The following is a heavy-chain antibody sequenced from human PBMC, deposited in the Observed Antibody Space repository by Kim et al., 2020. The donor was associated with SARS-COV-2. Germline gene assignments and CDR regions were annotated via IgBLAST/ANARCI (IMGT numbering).Heavy chain of an antibody. Sequence: GGSLRLSCAASGFTFSDYYMSWIRQASGKGLEGVSYISSSSSYTNYADSVKGRFTISRDNAKNSLYLQMNSLRAEDTAVYYCARVGYDYVWGSYRDYYYYYGMDVWGQGTTVTVSS. D-gene: IGHD3-16*02. J-gene: IGHJ6*02. CDR2: ISSSSSYT. CDR1: GFTFSDYY. V-gene: IGHV3-11*05. CDR3: ARVGYDYVWGSYRDYYYYYGMDV.